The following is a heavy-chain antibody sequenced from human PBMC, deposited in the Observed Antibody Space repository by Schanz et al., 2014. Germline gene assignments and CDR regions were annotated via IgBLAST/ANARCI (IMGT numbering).Heavy chain of an antibody. V-gene: IGHV4-59*01. J-gene: IGHJ3*02. CDR3: ARVVLGGDAFDI. CDR2: IYYSGST. D-gene: IGHD3-10*01. Sequence: QVQLQESGPGLVKPSETLSLTCTVSGGSISNYYWSWIRQPPGKGLEWIGYIYYSGSTDYNPSLKSRVTMSVDTSKNQFSLKLSSVTAADTAVYYCARVVLGGDAFDIWGQGTMVTVSS. CDR1: GGSISNYY.